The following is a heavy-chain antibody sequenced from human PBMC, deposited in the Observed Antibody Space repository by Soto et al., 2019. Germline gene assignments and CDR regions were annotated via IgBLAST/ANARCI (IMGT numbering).Heavy chain of an antibody. D-gene: IGHD1-26*01. Sequence: QVQLQESGPGLVKPSETLSLTCTVSGGSVSSGSYYWSWMRQPPGKGLEWNGYISYSGSTNYNPALQSRVTLSGDTAKQQFSLKLSSVTAADTGVYYCARVAENNVAVSWDDASDICGQGTM. V-gene: IGHV4-61*01. CDR1: GGSVSSGSYY. CDR3: ARVAENNVAVSWDDASDI. J-gene: IGHJ3*02. CDR2: ISYSGST.